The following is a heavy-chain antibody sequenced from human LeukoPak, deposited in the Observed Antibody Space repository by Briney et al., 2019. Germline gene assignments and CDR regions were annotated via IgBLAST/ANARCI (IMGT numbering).Heavy chain of an antibody. J-gene: IGHJ3*02. V-gene: IGHV4-34*01. CDR3: ATSGSYSFHAFDI. CDR1: GGSCSGYY. Sequence: PSETLSLTCAVYGGSCSGYYWSWIRQPPGKGLEWIGEINHSGSTYYNPSLKGRVTKSLDTSKNQFSLTLTPVTAADTAVYYCATSGSYSFHAFDIWGQGTMVTVSS. CDR2: INHSGST. D-gene: IGHD1-26*01.